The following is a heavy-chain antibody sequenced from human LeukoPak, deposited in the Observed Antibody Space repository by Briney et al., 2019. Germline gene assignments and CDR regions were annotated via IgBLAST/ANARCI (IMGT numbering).Heavy chain of an antibody. V-gene: IGHV3-74*01. Sequence: GGSLRLSCAASGFTFSNYWMHWVRQARGKGVVWVSRINSDGSSTNYADSVKGRFTISRDNAKNTLYLQMSSLRAEDTAVYYCTTYYYGDHLNFDYWGQGTLVTVSS. CDR3: TTYYYGDHLNFDY. CDR2: INSDGSST. D-gene: IGHD4-17*01. CDR1: GFTFSNYW. J-gene: IGHJ4*02.